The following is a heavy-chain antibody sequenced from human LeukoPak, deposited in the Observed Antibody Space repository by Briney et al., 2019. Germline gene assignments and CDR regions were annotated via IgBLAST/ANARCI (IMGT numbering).Heavy chain of an antibody. CDR1: GFTFSSYW. CDR2: IKQDGSEK. V-gene: IGHV3-7*01. Sequence: GGSLRLSCVASGFTFSSYWMSWVRQAPGKGLEWVANIKQDGSEKYYVDSVKGRFTISRDNAKNSLYLQMNSLRAEDTAVNYCARDLQQLSDFDYWGQGTLVTVSS. D-gene: IGHD6-13*01. J-gene: IGHJ4*02. CDR3: ARDLQQLSDFDY.